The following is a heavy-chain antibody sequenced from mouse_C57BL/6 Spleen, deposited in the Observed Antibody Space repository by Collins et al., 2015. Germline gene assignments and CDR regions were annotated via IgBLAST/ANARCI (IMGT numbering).Heavy chain of an antibody. Sequence: LQQPGSELVRPGASVKLSCKASGYTFTSYWMHWVKQRPGQGLEWIGNIYPGSGSTNYDEKFKSKATLTVDTSSSTAYMQLSSLTSEDSAVYYCARSLIYDGYFNWYFDVWGAGTTVTVSS. D-gene: IGHD2-3*01. CDR1: GYTFTSYW. V-gene: IGHV1S22*01. CDR2: IYPGSGST. CDR3: ARSLIYDGYFNWYFDV. J-gene: IGHJ1*01.